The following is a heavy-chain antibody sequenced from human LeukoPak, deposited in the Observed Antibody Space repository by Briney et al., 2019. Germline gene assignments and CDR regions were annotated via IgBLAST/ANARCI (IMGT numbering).Heavy chain of an antibody. CDR2: INPNSGGT. V-gene: IGHV1-2*02. J-gene: IGHJ6*03. Sequence: ASVKVSXKAXGXXXXXXYMHWVRQAPGQGLEWMGWINPNSGGTNYAQKFQGRVTMTRDTSISTAYMELSRLRSDDTAVYYCARDRTVTTVYYYYYYYMDVWGKGTTVTVSS. CDR1: GXXXXXXY. D-gene: IGHD4-17*01. CDR3: ARDRTVTTVYYYYYYYMDV.